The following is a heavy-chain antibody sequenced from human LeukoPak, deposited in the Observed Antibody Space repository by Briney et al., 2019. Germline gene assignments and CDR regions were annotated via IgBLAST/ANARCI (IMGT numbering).Heavy chain of an antibody. CDR2: MYLSGTT. D-gene: IGHD3-22*01. CDR3: AGLVGRYSSGLYYYYFDY. Sequence: SETLSLTCTVSGDSINSLDLWSWVRQPPGKGLEWIGVMYLSGTTHSNPSVKSRVTISIDKSKNQFFLNLSSVTAADTAVYYCAGLVGRYSSGLYYYYFDYWGQGTLVTVSS. J-gene: IGHJ4*02. CDR1: GDSINSLDL. V-gene: IGHV4-4*02.